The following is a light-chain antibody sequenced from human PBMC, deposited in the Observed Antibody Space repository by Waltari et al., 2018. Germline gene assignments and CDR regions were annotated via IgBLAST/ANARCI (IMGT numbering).Light chain of an antibody. Sequence: EIVLTQSPGTLVLSPGDRAPLSCRTSQSISRFLAGYQQKPGQAPRLLIYAATNRATGIPDRFSGSGSGTDFSLTISRLEPEDFAVYFCQNHERLPAVFGQGTKVEIK. V-gene: IGKV3-20*01. CDR1: QSISRF. CDR2: AAT. J-gene: IGKJ1*01. CDR3: QNHERLPAV.